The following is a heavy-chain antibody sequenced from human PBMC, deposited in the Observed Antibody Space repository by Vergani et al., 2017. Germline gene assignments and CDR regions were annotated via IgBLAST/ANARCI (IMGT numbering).Heavy chain of an antibody. CDR1: GFTFTTYA. CDR2: IWYDGGNK. CDR3: ASDRKYCRSSSCYSGRDPEDGYXFDY. J-gene: IGHJ4*02. D-gene: IGHD2-2*01. V-gene: IGHV3-33*01. Sequence: QVQLVESGGGVVQPGRSLRLSCAASGFTFTTYAMHWVRQAPGKGLEWVAVIWYDGGNKYYADSVKGRFTISRDNSKNTLYLQMNSLRAEDTAVYYCASDRKYCRSSSCYSGRDPEDGYXFDYWGQGTLVTVSS.